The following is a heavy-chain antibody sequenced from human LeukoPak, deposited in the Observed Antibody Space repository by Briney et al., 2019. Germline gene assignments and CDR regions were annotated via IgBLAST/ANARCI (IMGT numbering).Heavy chain of an antibody. D-gene: IGHD1-7*01. J-gene: IGHJ4*02. CDR3: ARGFGTYSDYYFDS. CDR2: VYYSGST. CDR1: GGSFSTYY. V-gene: IGHV4-59*13. Sequence: SETLSLTCTVSGGSFSTYYWSWMRQFPGKGLEWIGFVYYSGSTKDNPSLTSRVTMSIDTSKNQFSLKLSSVTAADTAVYFCARGFGTYSDYYFDSWGQGTLVTVSS.